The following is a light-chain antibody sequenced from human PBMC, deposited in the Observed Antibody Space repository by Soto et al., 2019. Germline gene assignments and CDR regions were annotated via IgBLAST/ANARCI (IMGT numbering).Light chain of an antibody. CDR3: CSYAGSSTYV. CDR2: EVS. CDR1: RSDVGSYNL. Sequence: QSVLTQPASVSGSPGQSITISCTGTRSDVGSYNLVSWYQQHPGKAPKLMIYEVSKRPSGVFNRFSGSKSGNTASLTISGLQAEDEADYYCCSYAGSSTYVFGTGTKVTVL. V-gene: IGLV2-23*02. J-gene: IGLJ1*01.